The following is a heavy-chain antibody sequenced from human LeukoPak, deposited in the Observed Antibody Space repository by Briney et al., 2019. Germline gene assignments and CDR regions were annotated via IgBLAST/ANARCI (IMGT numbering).Heavy chain of an antibody. V-gene: IGHV3-74*01. CDR1: GFTFTSHW. J-gene: IGHJ5*02. D-gene: IGHD6-6*01. CDR2: IDNDGSDT. CDR3: VRDRPHNWFDP. Sequence: GGSLRLSCAASGFTFTSHWMHWVRQAPGKGLVWVSRIDNDGSDTTYADSVRGRFTISRDNAKNTLYLQMDSLRAEDTAVYYRVRDRPHNWFDPWGQGTLVTVSS.